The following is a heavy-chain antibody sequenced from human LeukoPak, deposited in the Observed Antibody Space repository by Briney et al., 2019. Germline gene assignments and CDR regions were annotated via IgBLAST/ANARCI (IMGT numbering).Heavy chain of an antibody. CDR2: IYYSGST. CDR3: ARLTAMVEYYFDY. V-gene: IGHV4-39*01. CDR1: GGSLSSSSYY. Sequence: PSETLSPTCTVSGGSLSSSSYYWGWIRQPPGKGLEWIGSIYYSGSTYYNPSLKSRVTISVDTSKNQFSLKLSSVTAADTAVYYCARLTAMVEYYFDYWGQGTLVTVSS. D-gene: IGHD5-18*01. J-gene: IGHJ4*02.